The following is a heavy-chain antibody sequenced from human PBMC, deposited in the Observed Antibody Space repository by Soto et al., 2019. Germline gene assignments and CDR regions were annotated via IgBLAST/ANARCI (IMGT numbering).Heavy chain of an antibody. J-gene: IGHJ4*02. CDR3: AGGRLLHYFDY. CDR2: ISSSSSYI. CDR1: GFTFRSYS. V-gene: IGHV3-21*01. Sequence: GGSLILSCTASGFTFRSYSMNWVRQAPGKGLEWVSSISSSSSYIYYADSVKGRFTISRDNAKNSLYLQMNSLRAEGTAVYYCAGGRLLHYFDYWGQGTLITVSS. D-gene: IGHD3-22*01.